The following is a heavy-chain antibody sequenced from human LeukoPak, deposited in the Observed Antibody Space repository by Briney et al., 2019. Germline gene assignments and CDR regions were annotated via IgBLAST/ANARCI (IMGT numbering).Heavy chain of an antibody. J-gene: IGHJ4*02. D-gene: IGHD3-22*01. CDR1: GFTFSSFA. V-gene: IGHV3-23*01. Sequence: GGSLRLACAASGFTFSSFAMSWVRQAPGKGREWVSTITDSGANTYYADSVKGRFTISRDNSGITLFLQMNSLRVEDAALYYCAKAPPIITLIGFGYYFDSWGLGTLVTVSS. CDR3: AKAPPIITLIGFGYYFDS. CDR2: ITDSGANT.